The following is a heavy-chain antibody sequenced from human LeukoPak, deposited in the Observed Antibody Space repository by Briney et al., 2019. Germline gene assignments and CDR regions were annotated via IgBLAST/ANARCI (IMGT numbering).Heavy chain of an antibody. CDR1: GGSISSSSYY. CDR2: IYYSGST. CDR3: ARDGGGEYSSGSWDY. Sequence: PSETLSLTCTVSGGSISSSSYYWGWIRQPPGKGLEWIGSIYYSGSTYYNPSLKSRVTISVDTSKNQFSLKLSSVTAADTAVYYCARDGGGEYSSGSWDYWGQGTLVTVSS. D-gene: IGHD6-19*01. V-gene: IGHV4-39*07. J-gene: IGHJ4*02.